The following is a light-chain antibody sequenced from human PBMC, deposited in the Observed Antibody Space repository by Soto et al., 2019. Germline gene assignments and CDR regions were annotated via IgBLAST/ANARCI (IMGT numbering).Light chain of an antibody. CDR3: QQYIDFLIS. CDR2: DAS. J-gene: IGKJ3*01. Sequence: DIQMTQSPSTLSASVGDRVTITCRASQSISRSLAWYQQKPGKAPNLLIYDASSLEGGVPSRFSGNGFGTEFTLTITNLQPADFATYYCQQYIDFLISFGPGTTVDFK. CDR1: QSISRS. V-gene: IGKV1-5*01.